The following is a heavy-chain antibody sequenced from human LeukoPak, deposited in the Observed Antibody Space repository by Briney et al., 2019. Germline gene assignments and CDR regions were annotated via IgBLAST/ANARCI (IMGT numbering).Heavy chain of an antibody. CDR2: ISYDGSNK. V-gene: IGHV3-30-3*01. CDR1: GFTFSSYA. Sequence: GRSLRLSCAASGFTFSSYAMHWVRQAPGKGLEWVAVISYDGSNKYYADSVKGRFTISRDNAKNSLYLQMNSLRAEDTAVYYCARGLDGYGGYWGQGTLVTVSS. J-gene: IGHJ4*02. D-gene: IGHD5-18*01. CDR3: ARGLDGYGGY.